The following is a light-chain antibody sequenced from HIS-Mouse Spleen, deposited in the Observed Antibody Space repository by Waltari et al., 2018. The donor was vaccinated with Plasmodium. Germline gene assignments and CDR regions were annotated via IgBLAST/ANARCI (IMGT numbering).Light chain of an antibody. CDR3: QQRSNWPIT. J-gene: IGKJ5*01. Sequence: EIVLTQSPATLSLSPGERATLSCRASQSVSSYLAWYQQKPGQAPRILIYDASNRATGIPARFRGSGSGTDFTLTISSLEPEDFAVYYCQQRSNWPITFGQGTRLEIK. V-gene: IGKV3-11*01. CDR1: QSVSSY. CDR2: DAS.